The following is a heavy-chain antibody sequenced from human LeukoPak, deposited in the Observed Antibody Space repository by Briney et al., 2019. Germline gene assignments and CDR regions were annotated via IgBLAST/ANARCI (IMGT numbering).Heavy chain of an antibody. D-gene: IGHD1-7*01. CDR2: ISSSSSTI. CDR3: ARGSLELRSYFDY. V-gene: IGHV3-48*04. J-gene: IGHJ4*02. CDR1: GFTFSSYS. Sequence: GGSLRLSCAASGFTFSSYSMNWVRQAPGKGLEWVSDISSSSSTIYYADSVKGRFTISRDNAKNSLYLQMNSLRAEDTALYYCARGSLELRSYFDYWAREPWSPSPQ.